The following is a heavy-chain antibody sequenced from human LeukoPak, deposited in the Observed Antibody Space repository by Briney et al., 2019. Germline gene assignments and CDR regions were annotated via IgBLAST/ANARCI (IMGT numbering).Heavy chain of an antibody. CDR2: IIPIFGTA. Sequence: SVKVSCKASGGTFSSYAISWVRQAPGQGLEWMGRIIPIFGTANYAQKFQGRVTITTDESTSTAYMELSSLRSEDTAVYYCAREDIVVVPAALGYMDVWGKGTTVTVSS. CDR1: GGTFSSYA. V-gene: IGHV1-69*05. J-gene: IGHJ6*03. D-gene: IGHD2-2*01. CDR3: AREDIVVVPAALGYMDV.